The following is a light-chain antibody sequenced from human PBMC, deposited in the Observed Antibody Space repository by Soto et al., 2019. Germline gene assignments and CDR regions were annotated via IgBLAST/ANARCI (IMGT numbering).Light chain of an antibody. CDR1: QSVSTNY. J-gene: IGKJ1*01. CDR2: GAS. CDR3: HQYGKSPRT. V-gene: IGKV3-20*01. Sequence: IVMTQSPATLSVSPVEIGTLSCMASQSVSTNYLAWYQQRPGQGPRLLIYGASSRANGMPDRFSGSGSGTDFTLSISKLEPGDFGVYFCHQYGKSPRTFGQGTKVDIK.